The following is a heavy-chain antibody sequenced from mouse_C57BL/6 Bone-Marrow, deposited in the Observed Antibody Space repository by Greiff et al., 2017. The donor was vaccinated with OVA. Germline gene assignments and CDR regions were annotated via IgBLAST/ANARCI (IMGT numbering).Heavy chain of an antibody. CDR1: GFTFSDFY. Sequence: EVKRVESGGGLVQSGRSLRLSCATSGFTFSDFYMEWVRQAPGKGLEWIAASRNKANDYTTEYSASVKGRFIVSRDTSQSILYLQMNALRAEDTAIYYCARDDYYWYFDVWGTGTTVTVSS. V-gene: IGHV7-1*01. J-gene: IGHJ1*03. CDR2: SRNKANDYTT. CDR3: ARDDYYWYFDV.